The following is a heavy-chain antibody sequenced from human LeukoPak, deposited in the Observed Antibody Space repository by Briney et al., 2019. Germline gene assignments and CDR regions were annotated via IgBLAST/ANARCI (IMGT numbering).Heavy chain of an antibody. V-gene: IGHV3-30*18. CDR2: ISYDGSNK. J-gene: IGHJ4*02. D-gene: IGHD3-22*01. CDR3: AKDHGSYYYDSSGPGGA. Sequence: PGGSLRLSCAASGFTFSCYGMHWVRQAPGKGLEWVAVISYDGSNKYYADSVKGRFTIFRDNSKNTLYLQMNSLRAEDTAVYYCAKDHGSYYYDSSGPGGAWGQGTLVTVSS. CDR1: GFTFSCYG.